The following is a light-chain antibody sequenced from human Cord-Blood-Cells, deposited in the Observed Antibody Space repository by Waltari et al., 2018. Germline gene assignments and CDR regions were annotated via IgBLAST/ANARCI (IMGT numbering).Light chain of an antibody. CDR3: SSYTSSSTVV. CDR1: RSDVGGYNY. V-gene: IGLV2-14*01. CDR2: DVS. J-gene: IGLJ2*01. Sequence: QSALPQPPSVSGSPGPSITISRTRTRSDVGGYNYVLWYQQPPGKVPKLMIYDVSNRPSGVSNRFSGSKSGNTASLTISGLQAEDEADYYCSSYTSSSTVVFGGGTKLTVL.